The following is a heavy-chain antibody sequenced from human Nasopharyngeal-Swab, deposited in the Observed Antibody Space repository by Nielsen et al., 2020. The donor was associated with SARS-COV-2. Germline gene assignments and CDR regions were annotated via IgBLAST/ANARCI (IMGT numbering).Heavy chain of an antibody. CDR3: VSSLNLGLFDS. Sequence: GGSLRLSCAASGFIFSASAIHWVRQAPGKGLEWVSSFSYTATNTFYADSVKGRFTISRDDSKNTVYLEMSSLRGDDTAIYYCVSSLNLGLFDSWGQGSLVTVSS. D-gene: IGHD6-13*01. V-gene: IGHV3-23*01. J-gene: IGHJ4*02. CDR1: GFIFSASA. CDR2: FSYTATNT.